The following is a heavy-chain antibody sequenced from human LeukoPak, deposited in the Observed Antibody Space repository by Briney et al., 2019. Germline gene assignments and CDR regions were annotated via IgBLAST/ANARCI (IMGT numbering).Heavy chain of an antibody. CDR3: APGLLQIDY. J-gene: IGHJ4*02. V-gene: IGHV3-30*02. Sequence: GGSLRLSCAASGFTFSSYGMHWGREAPGKGREWVAFIRYDGTNKYYADSVKRRFTISRDNSKTTLYLQMNSLRAEDTAVYYGAPGLLQIDYWGQGTLVTVSS. CDR1: GFTFSSYG. D-gene: IGHD2-15*01. CDR2: IRYDGTNK.